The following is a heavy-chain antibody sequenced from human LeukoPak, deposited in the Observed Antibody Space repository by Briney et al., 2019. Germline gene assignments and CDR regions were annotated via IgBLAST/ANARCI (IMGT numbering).Heavy chain of an antibody. J-gene: IGHJ4*02. Sequence: TGGSLRLSCAASGFTVSSNYMSWVRQAPGKGLEWVSVIYSGGSTYYADSVKGRFTISRDDSKNTLYLQMNSLRAEDTAVYYCARVGDGYSAFDYWGQGTLVTVSS. V-gene: IGHV3-53*01. D-gene: IGHD5-24*01. CDR3: ARVGDGYSAFDY. CDR1: GFTVSSNY. CDR2: IYSGGST.